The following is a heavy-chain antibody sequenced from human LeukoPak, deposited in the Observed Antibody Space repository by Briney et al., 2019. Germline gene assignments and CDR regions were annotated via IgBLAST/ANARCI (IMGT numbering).Heavy chain of an antibody. CDR1: GGSTSSHS. CDR2: IYYSGST. CDR3: ARDRDSSSWYGSGFDP. V-gene: IGHV4-59*11. Sequence: SETLSLTCPVTGGSTSSHSCSWIRQPPGKGLEWIGYIYYSGSTTYNPSLKSRVTISVDTSKNQFSLKLSSVTAADTAVYYCARDRDSSSWYGSGFDPWGQGTLVTVSS. D-gene: IGHD6-13*01. J-gene: IGHJ5*02.